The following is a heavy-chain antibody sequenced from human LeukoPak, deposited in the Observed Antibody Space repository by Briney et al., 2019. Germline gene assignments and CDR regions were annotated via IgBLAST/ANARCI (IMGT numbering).Heavy chain of an antibody. V-gene: IGHV1-46*01. CDR1: GYTFTSYY. CDR3: ARVGSLRYFDWSFDY. CDR2: INPSGGST. J-gene: IGHJ4*02. D-gene: IGHD3-9*01. Sequence: ASVNVSCKASGYTFTSYYMHWVRQAPGQGLEWMGIINPSGGSTSYAQKFQGRVTMTRDTSTSTVYMELSSLRSEDTAVYYCARVGSLRYFDWSFDYWGQGTLVTVSS.